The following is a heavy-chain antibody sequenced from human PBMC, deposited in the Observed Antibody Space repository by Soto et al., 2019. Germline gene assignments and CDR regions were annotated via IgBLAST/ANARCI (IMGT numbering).Heavy chain of an antibody. D-gene: IGHD3-22*01. CDR3: AREPKQNYDSSPWNGGFDS. V-gene: IGHV4-30-2*05. CDR2: IYQSGSS. Sequence: SETLSLTCGVSGGSISSGGYSWNWIRQPPGKGLEWIGYIYQSGSSYYNPSLKSRVAMSVDPSTNQFSLKLASVTDADTAVYFCAREPKQNYDSSPWNGGFDSWGPGTLVTSPQ. J-gene: IGHJ4*02. CDR1: GGSISSGGYS.